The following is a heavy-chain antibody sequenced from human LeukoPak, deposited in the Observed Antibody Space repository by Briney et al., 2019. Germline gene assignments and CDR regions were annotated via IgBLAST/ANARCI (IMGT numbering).Heavy chain of an antibody. CDR2: ISSSSSYI. J-gene: IGHJ5*02. CDR1: GFTFSSCT. D-gene: IGHD2-15*01. V-gene: IGHV3-21*01. Sequence: GGSLRLSCAASGFTFSSCTMTWVRQAPGKGLEWVSSISSSSSYIYYADSVKGRFTISRDNAKNSLYLQMNSLRAEDTAVYYCARRYCSGGSCYSGWGAGFDRWGQGTLVTVSS. CDR3: ARRYCSGGSCYSGWGAGFDR.